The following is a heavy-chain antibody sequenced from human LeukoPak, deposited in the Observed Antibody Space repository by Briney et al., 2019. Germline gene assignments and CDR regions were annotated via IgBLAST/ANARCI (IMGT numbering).Heavy chain of an antibody. D-gene: IGHD2-15*01. Sequence: SETLSLTCAVYGGSFSGYYWSWIRQPPGKGLEWIGEINLSGSTNYNPSLKSRGTISVDTSKNQFSLKLSSVTAADTAVYYCARASGGSCYGYWGQGTLVTVSS. CDR3: ARASGGSCYGY. CDR2: INLSGST. V-gene: IGHV4-34*01. CDR1: GGSFSGYY. J-gene: IGHJ4*02.